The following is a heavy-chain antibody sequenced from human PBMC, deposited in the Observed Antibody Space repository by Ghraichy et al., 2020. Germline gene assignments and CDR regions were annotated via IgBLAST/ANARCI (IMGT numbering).Heavy chain of an antibody. V-gene: IGHV3-23*01. CDR3: AKASGGWYFSYFQH. D-gene: IGHD6-19*01. Sequence: GSLNISCAASGFTFSSYAMSWVRQAPGKGLEWVSTISGSGGSTYYADSVKGRFTISRDNSKNTLNLQMNSLSAEDTAVYYCAKASGGWYFSYFQHWGQGTLVTVSS. CDR1: GFTFSSYA. J-gene: IGHJ1*01. CDR2: ISGSGGST.